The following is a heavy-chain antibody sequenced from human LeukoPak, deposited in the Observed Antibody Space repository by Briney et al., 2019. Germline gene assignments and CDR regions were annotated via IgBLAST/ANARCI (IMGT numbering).Heavy chain of an antibody. CDR2: IQYDGSNK. Sequence: GGSLRLSCAASGFTFDDYGMHWVRQAPGKGLEWVAFIQYDGSNKYYADSVKGRFTISRDNSKNTLYLQMNSLRDEDTAVYYCASRYSSLFDYWGQGTLVTVSS. CDR3: ASRYSSLFDY. J-gene: IGHJ4*02. D-gene: IGHD6-13*01. V-gene: IGHV3-30*02. CDR1: GFTFDDYG.